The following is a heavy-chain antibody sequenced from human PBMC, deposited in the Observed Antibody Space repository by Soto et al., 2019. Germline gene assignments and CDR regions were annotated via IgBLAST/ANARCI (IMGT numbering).Heavy chain of an antibody. J-gene: IGHJ4*02. CDR3: ARTHSGSYYSVFNY. D-gene: IGHD1-26*01. V-gene: IGHV4-38-2*01. CDR1: NFSISSGYY. CDR2: IYRSGTT. Sequence: SETLSLTCVVSNFSISSGYYCGWIRQSPGKGLEWIASIYRSGTTSYNPSLKSRVTISVDPSKNQFSLMLTAVTAADTAVYYCARTHSGSYYSVFNYWGRGSLVTVSS.